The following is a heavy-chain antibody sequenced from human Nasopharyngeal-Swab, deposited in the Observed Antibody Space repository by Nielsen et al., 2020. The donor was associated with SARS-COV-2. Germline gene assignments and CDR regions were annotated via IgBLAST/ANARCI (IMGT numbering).Heavy chain of an antibody. CDR1: GFTFSSYA. CDR2: ISGSGGST. J-gene: IGHJ6*02. Sequence: LSLTCAASGFTFSSYAMSWVRPAPGKGLEWVSAISGSGGSTYYADSVKGRFTISRDNSKNTLYLQMNSLRAEDTAVYYCAKVRDSNYYYGMDVWGQGTTVTVSS. V-gene: IGHV3-23*01. CDR3: AKVRDSNYYYGMDV.